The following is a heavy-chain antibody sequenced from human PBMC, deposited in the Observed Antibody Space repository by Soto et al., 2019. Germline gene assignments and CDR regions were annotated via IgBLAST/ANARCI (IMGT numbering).Heavy chain of an antibody. J-gene: IGHJ3*02. CDR3: AKAIVGGPLHALDI. CDR1: GFTFSSYA. V-gene: IGHV3-23*01. D-gene: IGHD1-26*01. Sequence: QSGGSLRLSCAASGFTFSSYAMNWVRQAPGKGLEWVSAISGSGGSTYYADSVKGRFTISRDNTKNTLYLQMNSLRAEDTAVYSCAKAIVGGPLHALDIWGQGTMVTVSS. CDR2: ISGSGGST.